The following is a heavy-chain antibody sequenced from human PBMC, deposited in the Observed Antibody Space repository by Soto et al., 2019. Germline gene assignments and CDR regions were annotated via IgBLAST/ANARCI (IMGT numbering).Heavy chain of an antibody. J-gene: IGHJ6*02. Sequence: QVQLQESGPGLVKPSETLSLTCTVSGGSISSYYWSWIRQPPGKGLEWIGYIYYSGSTDYSPSLKSRVTMSVDTSNNQFSRTLSSVAAADTAVYYCARRKGGIAAAGTYYYAMDVWGQGTTVTVSS. CDR2: IYYSGST. CDR3: ARRKGGIAAAGTYYYAMDV. V-gene: IGHV4-59*01. D-gene: IGHD6-13*01. CDR1: GGSISSYY.